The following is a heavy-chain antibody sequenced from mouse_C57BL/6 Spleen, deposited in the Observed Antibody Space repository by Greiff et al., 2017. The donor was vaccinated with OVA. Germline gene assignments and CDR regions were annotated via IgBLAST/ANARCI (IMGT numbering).Heavy chain of an antibody. CDR2: IWSGGST. Sequence: VKLVESGPGLVQPSQSLSITCTVSGFSLTSYGVHWVRQSPGQGLEWLGVIWSGGSTDYNAAFISRLSISKDNSKSQVFFKMNSLQADDTAIYYCARNGDYYGGCIAYWGQGTLVTVSA. CDR3: ARNGDYYGGCIAY. V-gene: IGHV2-2*01. J-gene: IGHJ3*01. CDR1: GFSLTSYG. D-gene: IGHD1-1*01.